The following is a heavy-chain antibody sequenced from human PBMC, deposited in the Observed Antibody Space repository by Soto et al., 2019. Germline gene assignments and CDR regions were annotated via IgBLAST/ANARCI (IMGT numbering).Heavy chain of an antibody. Sequence: SETLSLTCAISGASISTRGYTWTWIRQSPGKGLEWIGYIYPSGATNYKPSLKSRATISLEPSRNRFSLTVNSATAADTAVYYCARAVFSSVGTGAFWGLGALVTVSS. V-gene: IGHV4-30-2*06. D-gene: IGHD3-10*01. J-gene: IGHJ4*02. CDR1: GASISTRGYT. CDR3: ARAVFSSVGTGAF. CDR2: IYPSGAT.